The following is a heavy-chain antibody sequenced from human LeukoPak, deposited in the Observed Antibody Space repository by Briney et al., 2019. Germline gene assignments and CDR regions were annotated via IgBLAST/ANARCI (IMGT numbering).Heavy chain of an antibody. CDR3: VRLRDCSGGSCLGFYC. Sequence: GGSLRLSCAASEFTFDDYGMSWVRQAPGKGLEWVSGINWNGGSTGYADSVKGRFTISRDNAKNSLNLQMNSLRVEDTALYYCVRLRDCSGGSCLGFYCWGEGALVTVSS. V-gene: IGHV3-20*04. CDR2: INWNGGST. J-gene: IGHJ4*02. CDR1: EFTFDDYG. D-gene: IGHD2-15*01.